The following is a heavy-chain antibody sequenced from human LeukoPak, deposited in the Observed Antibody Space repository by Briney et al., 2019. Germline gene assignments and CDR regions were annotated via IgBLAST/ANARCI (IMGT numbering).Heavy chain of an antibody. Sequence: PSETLSLTCTVSRGSISSSSYYWGWIRQPPGKGLEWIGSIYYSGSTYYNPSLKSRVTISVDTSKNQFSLKLSSVTAADTAVYYCARRYVGSYYDPFFDYWGQGTLVTVSS. CDR3: ARRYVGSYYDPFFDY. V-gene: IGHV4-39*01. CDR1: RGSISSSSYY. D-gene: IGHD1-26*01. CDR2: IYYSGST. J-gene: IGHJ4*02.